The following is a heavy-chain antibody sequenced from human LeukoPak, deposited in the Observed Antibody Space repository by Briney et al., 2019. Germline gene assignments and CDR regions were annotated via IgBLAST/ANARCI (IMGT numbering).Heavy chain of an antibody. CDR1: GASISSSNW. Sequence: NPSETLSLTCTVSGASISSSNWWSWVRQPPGKGLEWIGQIYHSGTTNYNPFLQSRVTISVDKSKNQFSLKLTSVTAADTAVYYCAGDAFNSGSAFDYWGQGTLVTVSS. CDR3: AGDAFNSGSAFDY. J-gene: IGHJ4*02. V-gene: IGHV4-4*02. CDR2: IYHSGTT. D-gene: IGHD5-24*01.